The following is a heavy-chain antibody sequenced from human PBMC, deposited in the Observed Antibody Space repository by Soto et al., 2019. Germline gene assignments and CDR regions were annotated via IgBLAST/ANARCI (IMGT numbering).Heavy chain of an antibody. CDR3: TRDSIWGSYPGPHDAFDI. CDR2: IRSKAYGGTT. V-gene: IGHV3-49*03. D-gene: IGHD3-16*02. J-gene: IGHJ3*02. Sequence: GGSLRLSCTASGFTFGDYAMSWFRQAPGKGLEWVGFIRSKAYGGTTEYAASVKGRFTISRDDSKSIAYLQMNSLKTEDTAVYYCTRDSIWGSYPGPHDAFDIWGQGTMVTVSS. CDR1: GFTFGDYA.